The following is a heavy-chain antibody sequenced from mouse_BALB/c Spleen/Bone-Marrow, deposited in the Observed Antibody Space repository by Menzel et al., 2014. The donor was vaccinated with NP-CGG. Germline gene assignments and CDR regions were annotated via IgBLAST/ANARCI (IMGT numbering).Heavy chain of an antibody. J-gene: IGHJ3*01. D-gene: IGHD2-1*01. V-gene: IGHV14-3*02. CDR1: GFNIKDTY. CDR3: AGGGNYGWFAY. CDR2: IDPANGDI. Sequence: EVQLQQSGAELVKPGASVKLSCTASGFNIKDTYMHWVKQRPEQGLEWIGRIDPANGDIIYGPKFQGKATITADTSSNTAYLQLSSLTSEDTAVYYCAGGGNYGWFAYWGQGTLVTVSA.